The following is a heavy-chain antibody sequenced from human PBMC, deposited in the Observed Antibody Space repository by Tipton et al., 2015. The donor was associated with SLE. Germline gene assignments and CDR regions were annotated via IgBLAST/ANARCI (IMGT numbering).Heavy chain of an antibody. V-gene: IGHV4-59*01. CDR1: GVPISTYY. Sequence: LRLSCSVSGVPISTYYWSWIRQPPGKGLEWIGYMYYSGSTTYNPSLKSRVTISIDTSKNQFSLKLNTVTAADTAVYYCARADASRPVRLFDFWGQGTLLTVSS. CDR3: ARADASRPVRLFDF. J-gene: IGHJ4*02. D-gene: IGHD2-21*01. CDR2: MYYSGST.